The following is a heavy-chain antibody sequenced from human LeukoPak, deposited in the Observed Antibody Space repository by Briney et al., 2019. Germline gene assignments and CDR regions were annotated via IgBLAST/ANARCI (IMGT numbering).Heavy chain of an antibody. CDR1: GGSISSYY. CDR3: ARGFHYYDSTDV. V-gene: IGHV4-59*01. D-gene: IGHD3-22*01. CDR2: IYDSGST. Sequence: SETLSLTCTVSGGSISSYYWSWIRQPPGKGLEWIGYIYDSGSTNYNPSLKSRVTISVDTSKNQFSLKLSSVTAADTAVYYCARGFHYYDSTDVWGQGTMVTVSS. J-gene: IGHJ3*01.